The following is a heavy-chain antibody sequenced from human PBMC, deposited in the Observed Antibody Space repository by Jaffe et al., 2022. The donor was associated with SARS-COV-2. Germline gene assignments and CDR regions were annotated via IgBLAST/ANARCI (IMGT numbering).Heavy chain of an antibody. CDR2: ISNSGNT. V-gene: IGHV4-59*08. J-gene: IGHJ4*02. CDR1: GGSISTYY. Sequence: QVQLQESGPGLVKPSETLSLTCTVSGGSISTYYWSWIRQPPGKGLEWIGYISNSGNTNYNPSLKSRLTMSVDASKNQFSLKLSSVTAADTAIYYCARHRDGGTYPLDYWGQGTLVTVSS. CDR3: ARHRDGGTYPLDY. D-gene: IGHD1-26*01.